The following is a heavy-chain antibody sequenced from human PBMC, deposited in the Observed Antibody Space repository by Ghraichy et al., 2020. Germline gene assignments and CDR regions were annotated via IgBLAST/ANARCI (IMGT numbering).Heavy chain of an antibody. V-gene: IGHV3-23*01. D-gene: IGHD6-13*01. CDR2: ISGSGATT. J-gene: IGHJ4*02. CDR1: GFTFSSYA. Sequence: GGSLRLSCAASGFTFSSYAMSWVRQAPGKGLEWVSVISGSGATTYYADSVKGRFTISRDNSKNMLSVQMNSLGVEDTAMYYCAKRIYNSSWYYFDSWGQGTLVTVSS. CDR3: AKRIYNSSWYYFDS.